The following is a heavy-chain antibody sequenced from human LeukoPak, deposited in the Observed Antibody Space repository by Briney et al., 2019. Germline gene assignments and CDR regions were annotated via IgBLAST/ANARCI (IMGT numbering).Heavy chain of an antibody. CDR3: ARSQDYSSSSGVDY. V-gene: IGHV1-3*01. CDR2: INAGNGNT. CDR1: GYTFTSYA. Sequence: ASVKVSCKACGYTFTSYAMHWVRQAPGQRLEWMGWINAGNGNTKYSQKFQGRVTITRDTSASTAYMELSSLRSEDTAVYYCARSQDYSSSSGVDYWGQGTLVTVSS. D-gene: IGHD6-6*01. J-gene: IGHJ4*02.